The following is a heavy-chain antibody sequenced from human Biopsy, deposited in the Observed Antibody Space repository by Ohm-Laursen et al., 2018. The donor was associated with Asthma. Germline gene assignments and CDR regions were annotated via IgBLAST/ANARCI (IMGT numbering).Heavy chain of an antibody. CDR2: IYSGGTS. J-gene: IGHJ4*02. D-gene: IGHD3-22*01. Sequence: SLRLSCSASGFAVSRNHMFWVRQAPGKGLEGVSVIYSGGTSHTADSVRGRFTISKGYSKNTLYLQMHSLRAEDTAVYYCARGDSSNWSHYYFDYWGQGTLVTVSS. CDR1: GFAVSRNH. V-gene: IGHV3-53*01. CDR3: ARGDSSNWSHYYFDY.